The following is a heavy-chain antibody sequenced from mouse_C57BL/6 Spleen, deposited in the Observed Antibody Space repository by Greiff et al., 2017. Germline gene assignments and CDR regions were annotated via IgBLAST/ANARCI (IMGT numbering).Heavy chain of an antibody. V-gene: IGHV1-80*01. J-gene: IGHJ4*01. Sequence: QVQLQQSGAELVKPGASVKISCKASGYAFSSYWMNWVKQRPGTGLEWIGQIYPGDGDTNYNGKFKGKATLTADKSSSTAYMQLSSLTSEDSAVYFCAREGGYDAGSYYAMDYWGQGTSVTVSS. CDR3: AREGGYDAGSYYAMDY. CDR2: IYPGDGDT. CDR1: GYAFSSYW. D-gene: IGHD2-2*01.